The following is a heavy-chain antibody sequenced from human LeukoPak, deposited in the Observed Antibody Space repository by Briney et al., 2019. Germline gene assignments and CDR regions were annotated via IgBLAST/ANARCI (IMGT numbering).Heavy chain of an antibody. CDR2: IHYSGST. CDR1: GGSISSYY. V-gene: IGHV4-59*01. CDR3: ARGAYYYGSGSYYTN. D-gene: IGHD3-10*01. J-gene: IGHJ4*02. Sequence: SETLSLTCTVSGGSISSYYWSWIRQPPGKGLVWIGYIHYSGSTNYSPSLKSRVTISVDTSKNQFSLNLTSVTAADSAVYYCARGAYYYGSGSYYTNWGQGTLVTVSS.